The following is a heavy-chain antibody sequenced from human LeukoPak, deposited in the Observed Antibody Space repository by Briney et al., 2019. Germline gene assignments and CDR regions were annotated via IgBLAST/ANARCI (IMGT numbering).Heavy chain of an antibody. CDR1: GFTFSSYF. Sequence: AGTLSLSCAASGFTFSSYFMSWIRQAPGKGLEWVSCITDSGGSTYYAVSVKGRFTISRDNSKHMLYLQMNSLRAEDTAVYYCAPPDTLKDIAWGQGTLITVSS. D-gene: IGHD5-18*01. CDR3: APPDTLKDIA. J-gene: IGHJ5*02. V-gene: IGHV3-23*01. CDR2: ITDSGGST.